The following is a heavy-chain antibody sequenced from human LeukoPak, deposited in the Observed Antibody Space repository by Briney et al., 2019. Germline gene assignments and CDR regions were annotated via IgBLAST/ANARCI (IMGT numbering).Heavy chain of an antibody. V-gene: IGHV3-21*01. CDR1: GFTFSSYS. CDR2: ISSSSSYI. CDR3: ASYLPIDDAFDI. J-gene: IGHJ3*02. Sequence: GGSLRLSCAASGFTFSSYSMNWVRQAPGKGLEWVSSISSSSSYIYYADSVRGRFTISRDNAKNSLYLQMNSLRAEDTALYYCASYLPIDDAFDIWGQGTMVTVSS.